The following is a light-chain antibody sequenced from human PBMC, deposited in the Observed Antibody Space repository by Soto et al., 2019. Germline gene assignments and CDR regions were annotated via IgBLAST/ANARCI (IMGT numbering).Light chain of an antibody. CDR1: QSISYW. J-gene: IGKJ1*01. CDR2: DAS. V-gene: IGKV1-5*01. Sequence: DIQMTQSPSTLSASVGDRVTITCRASQSISYWLAWYQQKPGKAPKLLIYDASSLESEVPSRFSGSASGTEFTLTITSLQPDDFATYYCQQYNFYPWTFGQGTKVDI. CDR3: QQYNFYPWT.